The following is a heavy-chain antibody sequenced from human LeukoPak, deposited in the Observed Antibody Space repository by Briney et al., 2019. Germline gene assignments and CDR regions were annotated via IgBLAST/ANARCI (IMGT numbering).Heavy chain of an antibody. CDR2: ISYDGSNK. Sequence: GGSLRLSCAASGFTFSSYGMHWVRQAPGKGLEWVAVISYDGSNKYYADSVKGRFTISRDNSKNTLYLQMNSLRAEGTAVYYCAKSAPPYCSGGSCSRIDYWGQGTLVTVSS. J-gene: IGHJ4*02. V-gene: IGHV3-30*18. CDR3: AKSAPPYCSGGSCSRIDY. CDR1: GFTFSSYG. D-gene: IGHD2-15*01.